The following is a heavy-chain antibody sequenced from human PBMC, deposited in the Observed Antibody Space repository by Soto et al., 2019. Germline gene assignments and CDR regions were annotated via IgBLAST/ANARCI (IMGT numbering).Heavy chain of an antibody. CDR3: ARSIVVVPAAIHYYYYYGMDV. CDR2: IIPIFGTA. Sequence: SVKVSCKASGGTFSSYAISWVRQAPGQGLEWMGGIIPIFGTANYAQKFQGRVTITADKSTSTAYMELSSLRSEDTAVYYCARSIVVVPAAIHYYYYYGMDVWGQGTTVTVSS. D-gene: IGHD2-2*01. J-gene: IGHJ6*02. V-gene: IGHV1-69*06. CDR1: GGTFSSYA.